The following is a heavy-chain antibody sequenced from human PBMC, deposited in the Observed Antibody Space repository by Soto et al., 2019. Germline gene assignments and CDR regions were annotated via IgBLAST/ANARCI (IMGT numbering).Heavy chain of an antibody. CDR2: ISSNGDTT. D-gene: IGHD2-2*01. J-gene: IGHJ3*01. Sequence: GGSLRLSCAVSGFTFSSYPMHWVRQAPGKGLEYVSGISSNGDTTYYADSVKGRFTISRDNSKNTLYLQMGSMRTDDMAVYYCANLLTRVPHAFDVWGQGTMVTVSS. V-gene: IGHV3-64*02. CDR1: GFTFSSYP. CDR3: ANLLTRVPHAFDV.